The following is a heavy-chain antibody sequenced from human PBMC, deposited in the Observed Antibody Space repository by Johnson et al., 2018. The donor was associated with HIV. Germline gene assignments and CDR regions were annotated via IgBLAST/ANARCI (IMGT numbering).Heavy chain of an antibody. CDR3: ARAWGSRDILTALRGACDV. V-gene: IGHV3-30*14. J-gene: IGHJ3*01. CDR1: GFTFSSYA. D-gene: IGHD3-9*01. CDR2: ISYDGSNK. Sequence: QVQLVESGGGLVQPGGSLRLSCAASGFTFSSYAMHWVRQAPGKGLEWVAVISYDGSNKYYADSVKGRFTISRDNSKNTLYLQMNSLRAEDTAVYYCARAWGSRDILTALRGACDVWGQGTMVTVSP.